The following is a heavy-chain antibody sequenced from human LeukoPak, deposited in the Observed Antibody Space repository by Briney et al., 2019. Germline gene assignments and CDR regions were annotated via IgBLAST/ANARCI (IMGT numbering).Heavy chain of an antibody. D-gene: IGHD3-9*01. Sequence: PSETLSLTCAVYGGSFSGYYWSWIRQPPGKGLEWIGEINHSGSTNYNPSLKSRVTISVDTSKNQFSLKLSSVTAADTAVYYCARVRRGYYDILTGYLDAFDIWGQGTMVTVSS. J-gene: IGHJ3*02. CDR1: GGSFSGYY. CDR2: INHSGST. CDR3: ARVRRGYYDILTGYLDAFDI. V-gene: IGHV4-34*01.